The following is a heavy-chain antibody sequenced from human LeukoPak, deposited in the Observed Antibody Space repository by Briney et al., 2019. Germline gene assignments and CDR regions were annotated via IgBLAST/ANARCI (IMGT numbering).Heavy chain of an antibody. Sequence: GGSLRLSCAASGFTFRSYGMSWVRQAPGKGLEWVSGISGSGGSTYYADSVKGRFTISRDNSKNTLYLQMNSLRAEDTAVYYCAELGITMIGGVWGKGTTVTISS. V-gene: IGHV3-23*01. CDR1: GFTFRSYG. J-gene: IGHJ6*04. CDR3: AELGITMIGGV. D-gene: IGHD3-10*02. CDR2: ISGSGGST.